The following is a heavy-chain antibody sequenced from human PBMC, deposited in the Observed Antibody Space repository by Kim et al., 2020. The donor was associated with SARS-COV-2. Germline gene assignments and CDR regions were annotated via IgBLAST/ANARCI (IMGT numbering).Heavy chain of an antibody. V-gene: IGHV3-30*18. CDR1: GFTFSSYG. Sequence: GGSLRLSCAASGFTFSSYGMHWVRQAPGKGLEWVAVISYDGSNKYYADSVKGRFTISRDNSKNTLYLQMNSLRAEDTAVYYCAKGPSGLAPEYFQHWGQGTLVTVSS. D-gene: IGHD3-22*01. CDR2: ISYDGSNK. J-gene: IGHJ1*01. CDR3: AKGPSGLAPEYFQH.